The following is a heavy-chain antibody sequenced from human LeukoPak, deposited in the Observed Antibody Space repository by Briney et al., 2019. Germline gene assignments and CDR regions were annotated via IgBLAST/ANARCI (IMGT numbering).Heavy chain of an antibody. V-gene: IGHV4-34*01. J-gene: IGHJ4*02. D-gene: IGHD3-3*01. CDR3: ARGSDFWSGYYHDY. Sequence: PSETLSLTCAVYGGSFSGYYWSWIRQPPGKGLEWIGEINHSGSTNYNPYLKSRVTISVDTSKNQFSLKLSSVTAADTAVYYCARGSDFWSGYYHDYWGQGTLVTVSS. CDR1: GGSFSGYY. CDR2: INHSGST.